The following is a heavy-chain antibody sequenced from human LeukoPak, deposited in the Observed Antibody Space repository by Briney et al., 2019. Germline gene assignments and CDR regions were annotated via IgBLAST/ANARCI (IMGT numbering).Heavy chain of an antibody. CDR3: ARRQIEYSSSWALDY. V-gene: IGHV4-34*01. J-gene: IGHJ4*02. Sequence: ASETLSLTCAVYGGSFSGYYWSWIRQPPGKGLEWIGEINHSGSTNYNPSLKSRVTISVDTSKNQFSLKLSSVTAADTAVYYCARRQIEYSSSWALDYWGQGTLVTVSS. CDR2: INHSGST. D-gene: IGHD6-13*01. CDR1: GGSFSGYY.